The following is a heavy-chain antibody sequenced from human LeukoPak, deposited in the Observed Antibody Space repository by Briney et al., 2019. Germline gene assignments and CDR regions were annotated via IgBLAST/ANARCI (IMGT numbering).Heavy chain of an antibody. CDR3: ARGSSGYPVDAFDI. V-gene: IGHV5-51*01. J-gene: IGHJ3*02. D-gene: IGHD3-22*01. Sequence: IIYPGDSDTRYTPSFQGQLTISADKSISIAYLQWSSLKASDTAMYYCARGSSGYPVDAFDIWGQGTMVTVSS. CDR2: IYPGDSDT.